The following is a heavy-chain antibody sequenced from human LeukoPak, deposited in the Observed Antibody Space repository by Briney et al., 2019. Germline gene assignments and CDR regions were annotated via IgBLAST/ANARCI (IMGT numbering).Heavy chain of an antibody. CDR2: ISGSGGST. CDR3: ARSRVPRRGYSYGYNFDY. V-gene: IGHV3-23*01. J-gene: IGHJ4*02. Sequence: GGSLRLSCAASGFTFSSYAMSWVRQAPGKGLEWVSGISGSGGSTYYADSVKGRFSISRDNSKNTLYLQMNSLRAEDTAVYYCARSRVPRRGYSYGYNFDYWGQGTLVTVSS. D-gene: IGHD5-18*01. CDR1: GFTFSSYA.